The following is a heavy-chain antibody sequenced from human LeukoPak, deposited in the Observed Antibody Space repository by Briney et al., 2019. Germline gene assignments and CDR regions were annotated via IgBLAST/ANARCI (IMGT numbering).Heavy chain of an antibody. CDR3: ARDSGFLEWSPPPWFDP. V-gene: IGHV1-69*13. D-gene: IGHD3-3*01. Sequence: SVKVSCKASGYTFTSYGISWVRQAPGQGLEWMGGIIPIFGTANYAQKFQGRVTITADESTSTAYMELSSLRSEDTAVYYCARDSGFLEWSPPPWFDPWGQGTLVTVSS. CDR2: IIPIFGTA. J-gene: IGHJ5*02. CDR1: GYTFTSYG.